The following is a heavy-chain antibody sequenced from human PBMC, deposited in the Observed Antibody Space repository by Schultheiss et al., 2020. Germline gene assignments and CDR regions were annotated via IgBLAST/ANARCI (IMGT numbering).Heavy chain of an antibody. CDR3: VKDRSYDFWSGYSNWFDP. V-gene: IGHV3-23*01. J-gene: IGHJ5*02. CDR1: GFTFSSYA. Sequence: GGSLRLSCAASGFTFSSYAMSWVRQAPGKGLEWVSFNSRSGSTIYYADSVKGRFTISRDNSKNTLYLQMSSLRAEDTAVYYCVKDRSYDFWSGYSNWFDPWGQGTLVTVSS. D-gene: IGHD3-3*01. CDR2: NSRSGSTI.